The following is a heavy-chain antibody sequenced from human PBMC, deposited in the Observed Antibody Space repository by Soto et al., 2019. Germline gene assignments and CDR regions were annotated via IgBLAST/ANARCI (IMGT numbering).Heavy chain of an antibody. D-gene: IGHD6-19*01. CDR2: INPNSGGT. V-gene: IGHV1-2*04. Sequence: QVQLVQSGAEVKKPGASVKVSCKTSGYTFTDFYMHWVRQAPGQGLEWLGWINPNSGGTKYAQNVQGWVTMTRDTSISTAYMQLSRMRSDDTAVYYCATSRTSIAVAGETEYYFDYWGQGTLVTVSS. J-gene: IGHJ4*02. CDR3: ATSRTSIAVAGETEYYFDY. CDR1: GYTFTDFY.